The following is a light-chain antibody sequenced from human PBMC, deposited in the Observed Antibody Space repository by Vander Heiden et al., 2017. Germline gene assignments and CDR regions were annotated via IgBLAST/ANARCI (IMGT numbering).Light chain of an antibody. Sequence: EIFMTQSPATLSVSPGERATLSCRASQSVSINLAWYQQKPGQAPRLLIYRASTRVTGSPARFSGGGSGKEFTLTISSLQSEDFAVYYCQKYDNWPPWTFGQGTKVDIK. J-gene: IGKJ1*01. V-gene: IGKV3-15*01. CDR3: QKYDNWPPWT. CDR2: RAS. CDR1: QSVSIN.